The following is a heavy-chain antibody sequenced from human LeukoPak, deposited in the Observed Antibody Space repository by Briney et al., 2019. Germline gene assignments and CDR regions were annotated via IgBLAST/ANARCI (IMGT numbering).Heavy chain of an antibody. CDR2: IRSSSDKI. V-gene: IGHV3-48*02. CDR3: ARDDHWGSDQ. J-gene: IGHJ4*02. D-gene: IGHD7-27*01. CDR1: GFTFSSYT. Sequence: GGSLRLSCAASGFTFSSYTMNWVRQAPGKGLEWVSYIRSSSDKISYADSVKGRFTISTDNARNSLYLQMNSLRDEDTAVYYCARDDHWGSDQWGQGTLVTVSS.